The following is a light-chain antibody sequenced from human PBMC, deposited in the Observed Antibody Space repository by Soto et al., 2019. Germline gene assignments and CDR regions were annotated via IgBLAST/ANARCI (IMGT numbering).Light chain of an antibody. J-gene: IGKJ1*01. V-gene: IGKV1-5*01. Sequence: DIQMTQSPSTLSASVGDRVTITCRASQSISSWLAWYQQKPGKAPKLLIYDASSLESGVPSRFSGSGSGTEFTLTISSLQPDDCATYDCQQYNSYPWTFGQETKVEIK. CDR3: QQYNSYPWT. CDR2: DAS. CDR1: QSISSW.